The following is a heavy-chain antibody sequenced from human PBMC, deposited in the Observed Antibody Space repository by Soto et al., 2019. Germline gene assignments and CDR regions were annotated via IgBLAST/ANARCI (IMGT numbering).Heavy chain of an antibody. CDR1: GFSFSSYG. CDR3: AKGGRQWLVTSDFNY. CDR2: ISHDGRNT. V-gene: IGHV3-30*18. J-gene: IGHJ4*02. D-gene: IGHD6-19*01. Sequence: PGGSLRLSCAASGFSFSSYGMHWVRQAPGKGLEWVAMISHDGRNTHYADSVKGRFTISRDSSKNTVSLEMTSLRAEDTAVYYCAKGGRQWLVTSDFNYWGQGALVTVSS.